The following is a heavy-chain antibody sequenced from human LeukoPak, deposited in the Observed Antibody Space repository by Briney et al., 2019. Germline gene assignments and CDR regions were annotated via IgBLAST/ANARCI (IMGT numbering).Heavy chain of an antibody. CDR1: GFIFSTYA. CDR2: INGDGRTT. Sequence: GGSLRLSCSASGFIFSTYAMYWVRQAPGKGLEFVSVINGDGRTTYYADSVKGRFTISRDNSKNTLYLQMNSLRAEGTAVYYCVGDQVDNVGWLTWGQGTRVTVSS. J-gene: IGHJ5*02. V-gene: IGHV3-64D*06. D-gene: IGHD5-12*01. CDR3: VGDQVDNVGWLT.